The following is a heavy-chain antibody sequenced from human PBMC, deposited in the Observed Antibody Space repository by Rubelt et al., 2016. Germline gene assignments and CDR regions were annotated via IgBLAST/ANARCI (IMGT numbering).Heavy chain of an antibody. Sequence: NWVRQAPGKGLEWVAYISGTGNVIYYADSVKGRFLISRDNSKNTLYLQLNSLRAEDTAVYYCARRYCSSTTCLDAFDIWGQGTMVTVSS. CDR2: ISGTGNVI. J-gene: IGHJ3*02. CDR3: ARRYCSSTTCLDAFDI. V-gene: IGHV3-48*01. D-gene: IGHD2-2*01.